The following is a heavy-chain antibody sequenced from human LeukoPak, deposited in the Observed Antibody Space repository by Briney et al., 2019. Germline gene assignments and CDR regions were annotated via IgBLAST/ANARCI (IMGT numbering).Heavy chain of an antibody. CDR3: ARHSQSSSDYYSFDY. V-gene: IGHV4-59*08. CDR1: GGSISSYY. D-gene: IGHD3-22*01. CDR2: IYYSGST. Sequence: PSETLSLTCTVSGGSISSYYWSWIRQPPGKGLEWVGYIYYSGSTNYNPSLKSRVTISVDTSKNQFSLKLSSVTAADTAVYYCARHSQSSSDYYSFDYWGQGTLVTVSS. J-gene: IGHJ4*02.